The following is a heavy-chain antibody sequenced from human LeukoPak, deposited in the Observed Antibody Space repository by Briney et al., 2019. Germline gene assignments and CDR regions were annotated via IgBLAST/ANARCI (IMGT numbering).Heavy chain of an antibody. CDR2: INPNSGGT. CDR1: GYTFTGYC. Sequence: ASVKVSCKASGYTFTGYCMHWVRQAPGQGLEWMGWINPNSGGTNYAQKFQGRVTMTRDTSISTAYMELSRLRSDDTAVYYCARDHGYSYDDGLDYWGQGTLVTVSS. V-gene: IGHV1-2*02. J-gene: IGHJ4*02. D-gene: IGHD5-18*01. CDR3: ARDHGYSYDDGLDY.